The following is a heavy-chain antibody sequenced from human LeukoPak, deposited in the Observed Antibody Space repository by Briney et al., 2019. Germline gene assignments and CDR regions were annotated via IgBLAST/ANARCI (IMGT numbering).Heavy chain of an antibody. V-gene: IGHV4-34*01. CDR1: GGSFSGYY. Sequence: PSETLSLTCAVYGGSFSGYYWSWIREPPGKGLEWIGEINHSGSTNYNPSLKSRVTISVDTSKNQFSLKLRSVTAADTAVYYCAHQSAHGFRELLYEDWGRGTLVTVSS. CDR2: INHSGST. CDR3: AHQSAHGFRELLYED. J-gene: IGHJ4*02. D-gene: IGHD3-10*01.